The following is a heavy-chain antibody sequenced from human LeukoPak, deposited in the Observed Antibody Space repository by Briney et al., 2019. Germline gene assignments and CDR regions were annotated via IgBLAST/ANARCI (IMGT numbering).Heavy chain of an antibody. CDR3: ARHIYDSSGSNFDY. Sequence: PGGSLRLSCAASGFPFSSHAMSWVRQAPGKGLEWIGSIYYSGSTYYTPSLKSRVTISVDTSRNQFSLKLSSVTAADTAVYYCARHIYDSSGSNFDYWGQGTLVTVSS. D-gene: IGHD3-22*01. J-gene: IGHJ4*02. CDR1: GFPFSSHA. CDR2: IYYSGST. V-gene: IGHV4-39*01.